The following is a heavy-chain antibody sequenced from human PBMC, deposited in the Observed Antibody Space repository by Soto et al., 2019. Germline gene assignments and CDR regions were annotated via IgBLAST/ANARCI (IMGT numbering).Heavy chain of an antibody. D-gene: IGHD6-19*01. J-gene: IGHJ4*02. CDR3: AKDRGFQWLVRNSDS. V-gene: IGHV3-30*18. Sequence: GGSLRLSCAASGFTFSNYGMHWVRQAPGKGLEWVAVISYDESDRYYADSVKGRFTISRDNSKNTLFLQMNSLRAEDTAVYYYAKDRGFQWLVRNSDSWGQGTLVTVSS. CDR1: GFTFSNYG. CDR2: ISYDESDR.